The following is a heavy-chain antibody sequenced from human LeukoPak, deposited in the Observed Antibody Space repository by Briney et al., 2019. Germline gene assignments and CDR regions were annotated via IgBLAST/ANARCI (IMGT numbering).Heavy chain of an antibody. J-gene: IGHJ6*02. D-gene: IGHD2-2*01. V-gene: IGHV1-69*13. Sequence: SVKVSCKASGGTFSSYAISWVRQAPGQGLEWMGGIIPIFGTANYAQKFQGRVTITADESTSTAYMELSSLRSEDTAVYYCAREDKRYCSSTSCYFVVVDGMDVWGQGTTVTVSS. CDR2: IIPIFGTA. CDR3: AREDKRYCSSTSCYFVVVDGMDV. CDR1: GGTFSSYA.